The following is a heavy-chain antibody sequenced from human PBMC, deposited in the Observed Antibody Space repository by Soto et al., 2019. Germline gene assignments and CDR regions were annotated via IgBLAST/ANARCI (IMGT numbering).Heavy chain of an antibody. CDR1: EFAFSDYY. Sequence: PGGPLRLSCAASEFAFSDYYLHWIRQSPGKGLEWISYISSTSRTTHYADPVKGRLTISRDNAKRSLFLQMNSLRAEDTAVYYCARGGAAASYFDYCGRGRLVTVSS. CDR3: ARGGAAASYFDY. D-gene: IGHD2-15*01. J-gene: IGHJ4*01. V-gene: IGHV3-11*01. CDR2: ISSTSRTT.